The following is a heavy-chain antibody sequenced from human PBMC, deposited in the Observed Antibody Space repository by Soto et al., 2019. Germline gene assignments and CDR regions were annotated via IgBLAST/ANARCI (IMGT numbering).Heavy chain of an antibody. CDR3: ASVSRGTIFGAPSDYYMDV. Sequence: ASVKVSCKASGYTFTSYGISWVRQAPGQGLEWMGWMNPNSGNTGYAQKFQGRVTMTRNTSISTAYMELSSLRSEDTAVYYCASVSRGTIFGAPSDYYMDVWGKGTTVTVSS. CDR1: GYTFTSYG. D-gene: IGHD3-3*01. CDR2: MNPNSGNT. V-gene: IGHV1-8*01. J-gene: IGHJ6*03.